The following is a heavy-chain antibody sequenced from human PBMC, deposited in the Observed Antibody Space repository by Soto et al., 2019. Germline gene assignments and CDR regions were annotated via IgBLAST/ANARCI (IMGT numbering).Heavy chain of an antibody. J-gene: IGHJ6*02. CDR2: INHSGST. D-gene: IGHD2-2*02. Sequence: PSETLSLTCALYGGSFSGYYWSWLRQPPGKGLKWIGEINHSGSTTYNPSLKSRVTMTRDTSISTAYMELSRLRSDDTAVYYCARVKERSKCSSTSCYTYYGMDVWGQGTTVTVSS. V-gene: IGHV4-34*10. CDR1: GGSFSGYY. CDR3: ARVKERSKCSSTSCYTYYGMDV.